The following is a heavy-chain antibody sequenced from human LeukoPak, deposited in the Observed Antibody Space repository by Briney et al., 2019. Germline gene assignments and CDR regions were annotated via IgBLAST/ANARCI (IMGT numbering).Heavy chain of an antibody. CDR2: IKQDGSEK. J-gene: IGHJ6*02. V-gene: IGHV3-7*01. CDR3: ARDSRIQLWLGYYGMDV. CDR1: GFTFSSYW. Sequence: GGSLRLSCAASGFTFSSYWMSWVRQAPGKGLEWVANIKQDGSEKYYVDSVKGRFTISRDNAKNSLYLQMNSLRAEDTAVYYCARDSRIQLWLGYYGMDVWGQGTTVTVSS. D-gene: IGHD5-18*01.